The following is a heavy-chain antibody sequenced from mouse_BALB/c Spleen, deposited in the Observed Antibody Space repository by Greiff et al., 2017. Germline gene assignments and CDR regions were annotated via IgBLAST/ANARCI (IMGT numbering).Heavy chain of an antibody. CDR2: ILPGSGST. CDR3: ARSDYDLRWFAY. J-gene: IGHJ3*01. D-gene: IGHD2-4*01. V-gene: IGHV1-9*01. CDR1: GYTFSSYW. Sequence: QVQLKQSGAELMKPGASVKISCKATGYTFSSYWIEWVKQRPGHGLEWIGEILPGSGSTNYNEKFKGKATFTADTSSNTAYMQLSSLTSEDSAVYYCARSDYDLRWFAYWGQGTLVTVSA.